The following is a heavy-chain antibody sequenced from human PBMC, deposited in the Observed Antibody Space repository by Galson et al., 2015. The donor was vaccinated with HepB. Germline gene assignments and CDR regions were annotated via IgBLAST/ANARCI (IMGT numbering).Heavy chain of an antibody. CDR2: INHSGST. CDR3: ASGRGSKRYFDY. D-gene: IGHD2-15*01. V-gene: IGHV4-34*01. J-gene: IGHJ4*02. Sequence: ETLSLTCAVYGGSFSGYYWSWIRQPPGKGLEWIGEINHSGSTNYNPSLKSRVTISVDTSKNQFSLKLSSVTAADTAVYYCASGRGSKRYFDYWGQGTLVTVSS. CDR1: GGSFSGYY.